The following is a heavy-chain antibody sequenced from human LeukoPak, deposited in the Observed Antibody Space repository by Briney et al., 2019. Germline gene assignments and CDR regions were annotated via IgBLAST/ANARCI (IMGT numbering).Heavy chain of an antibody. J-gene: IGHJ4*02. CDR3: ARDVNWGHFDY. CDR2: INHDGSII. D-gene: IGHD7-27*01. CDR1: GFTFRSNW. V-gene: IGHV3-74*01. Sequence: GGSLRLSCATSGFTFRSNWMHWVRHGPGKGLMWVSRINHDGSIIDYADSLKGRFTISRDNAKDTLYLQMNSLRGDDAAVYYCARDVNWGHFDYWGQGTLVTVSS.